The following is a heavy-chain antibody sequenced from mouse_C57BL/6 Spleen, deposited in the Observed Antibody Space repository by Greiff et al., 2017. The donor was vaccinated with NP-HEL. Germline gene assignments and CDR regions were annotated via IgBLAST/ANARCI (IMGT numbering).Heavy chain of an antibody. V-gene: IGHV1-82*01. Sequence: QVQLQQSGPELVKPGASVKISCKASGYAFSSSWMNWVKQRPGKGLEWIGRIYPGDGDTNYNGKFKGKATLTADKSSSTAYMQLSSLTSEDSAVYFWASYLNWPGGYWGQGTTLTVSS. CDR2: IYPGDGDT. J-gene: IGHJ2*01. CDR3: ASYLNWPGGY. D-gene: IGHD4-1*02. CDR1: GYAFSSSW.